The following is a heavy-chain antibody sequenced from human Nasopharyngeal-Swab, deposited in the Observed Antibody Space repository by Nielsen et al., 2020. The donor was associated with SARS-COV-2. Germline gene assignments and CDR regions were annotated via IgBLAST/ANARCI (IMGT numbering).Heavy chain of an antibody. Sequence: GGSLRLSCVASGSTFSSYSMNWVRQAPGKGLEWVSSITSGSSYIYYADSVKGRFTISRDNAKNSLFLQMNSLRAEDTAVYYCARGYDFRSGSNAFDIWGQGTMVTVSS. CDR3: ARGYDFRSGSNAFDI. J-gene: IGHJ3*02. CDR2: ITSGSSYI. V-gene: IGHV3-21*01. D-gene: IGHD3-3*01. CDR1: GSTFSSYS.